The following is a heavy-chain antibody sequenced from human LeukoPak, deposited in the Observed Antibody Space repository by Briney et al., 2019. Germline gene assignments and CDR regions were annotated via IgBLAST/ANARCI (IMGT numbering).Heavy chain of an antibody. V-gene: IGHV3-7*01. Sequence: GGSLRLSCAASGFTFSSYWMNWARQAPGKGLEWVASIHHNGNVNYYVDSVKGRFTISRDNAKNSLFLQMNSLRAEDTAIYYCARSLTTLTYEGYWGQGTLVTVSS. CDR2: IHHNGNVN. J-gene: IGHJ4*02. D-gene: IGHD1-1*01. CDR3: ARSLTTLTYEGY. CDR1: GFTFSSYW.